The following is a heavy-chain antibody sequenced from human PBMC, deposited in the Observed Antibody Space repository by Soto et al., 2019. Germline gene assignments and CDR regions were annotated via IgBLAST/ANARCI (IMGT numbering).Heavy chain of an antibody. CDR2: IYHSGST. Sequence: SETLSLTCAVSAYSISSGYYWGWIRQPPGKGLEWTGSIYHSGSTYYNPSLKSRVTISVDTSKNQFSLKLSSVTAADTAVYYWGRLDFWGGVGVGGGYYFDYWGQGTLVTVSS. V-gene: IGHV4-38-2*01. CDR1: AYSISSGYY. J-gene: IGHJ4*02. CDR3: GRLDFWGGVGVGGGYYFDY. D-gene: IGHD3-3*01.